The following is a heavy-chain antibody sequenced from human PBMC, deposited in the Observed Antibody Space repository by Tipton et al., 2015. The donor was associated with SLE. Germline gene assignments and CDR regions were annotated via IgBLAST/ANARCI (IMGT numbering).Heavy chain of an antibody. J-gene: IGHJ4*02. V-gene: IGHV4-34*01. CDR2: INHSGST. CDR1: GGSFSGYY. CDR3: ASSRGGSCYL. D-gene: IGHD2-15*01. Sequence: TLSLTCAVYGGSFSGYYWSWIRQPPGKGLEWIGEINHSGSTNYNPSLKSRVTISVDTSKNQFSLKLSSVTAADTAVYYCASSRGGSCYLWGQGTLVTVSS.